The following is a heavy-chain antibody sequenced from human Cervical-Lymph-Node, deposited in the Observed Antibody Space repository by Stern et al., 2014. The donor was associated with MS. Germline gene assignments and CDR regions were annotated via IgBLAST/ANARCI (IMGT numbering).Heavy chain of an antibody. CDR3: VAKPPT. V-gene: IGHV1-8*01. CDR1: GYTFTNHD. CDR2: MNPNSGNT. Sequence: QVQLVQSGAEVKKPGASVKVSRKASGYTFTNHDINWVRQATGQGLEWMGWMNPNSGNTGYAQRFQGRITMTRNTSINTAYMDLSSLTSEDTAVYYCVAKPPTWGQGTLVTVSS. J-gene: IGHJ5*02.